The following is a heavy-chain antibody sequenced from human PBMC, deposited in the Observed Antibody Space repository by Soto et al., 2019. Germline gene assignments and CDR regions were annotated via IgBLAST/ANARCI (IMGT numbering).Heavy chain of an antibody. V-gene: IGHV3-74*01. CDR1: GFTFSYYW. Sequence: EVQLVESGGGLVRPGGSLRLSCAASGFTFSYYWMHWVRQAPGKGLVWVSRIHSDGSSTTYADFVKGRFIISRDNARLTVDLQTNSVRVEDTAVYYCARGDRGAFDLWGQGTVVTVSS. D-gene: IGHD1-26*01. CDR2: IHSDGSST. J-gene: IGHJ3*01. CDR3: ARGDRGAFDL.